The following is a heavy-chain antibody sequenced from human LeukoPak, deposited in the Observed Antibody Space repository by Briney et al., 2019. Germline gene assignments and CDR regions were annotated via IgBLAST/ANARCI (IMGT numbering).Heavy chain of an antibody. CDR1: GYTFTSYG. D-gene: IGHD1-26*01. V-gene: IGHV1-18*01. CDR2: ISAYNGNT. Sequence: GASVKVSCKASGYTFTSYGISWVRQAPGQGLEWMGWISAYNGNTNYAQKFQGRVTITADESTSTAYMELSSLRSEDTAVYYCARDRSDSGSYYPEDAFDIWGQGTMVTVSS. J-gene: IGHJ3*02. CDR3: ARDRSDSGSYYPEDAFDI.